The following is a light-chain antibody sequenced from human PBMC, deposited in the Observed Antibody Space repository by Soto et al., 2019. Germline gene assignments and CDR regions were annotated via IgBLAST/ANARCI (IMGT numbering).Light chain of an antibody. CDR1: QAIKKS. V-gene: IGKV1-33*01. CDR3: QQFDDLPLT. Sequence: DIQMTQSPSSLSASVGDRVTITCQASQAIKKSLNWYQLRPGQAPRVLIYDTSTLQTGVPSRFSGSGSGTDFILSINGLQPEDIATYYCQQFDDLPLTFGGGTKVDIK. J-gene: IGKJ4*01. CDR2: DTS.